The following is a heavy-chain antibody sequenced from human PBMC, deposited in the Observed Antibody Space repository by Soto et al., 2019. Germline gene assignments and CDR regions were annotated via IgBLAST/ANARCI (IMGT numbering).Heavy chain of an antibody. V-gene: IGHV4-34*01. D-gene: IGHD5-12*01. CDR1: GGSFSGYY. Sequence: PSETLSLTCAVYGGSFSGYYWSWIRQPPGKGREWIGEINHSGSTNYNPSLKSRVTISVDTSKNQFSLKLSSVTAADTAVYYCARRGLGYSGYDPYYYYGMDVWGQGTTVTVSS. J-gene: IGHJ6*02. CDR2: INHSGST. CDR3: ARRGLGYSGYDPYYYYGMDV.